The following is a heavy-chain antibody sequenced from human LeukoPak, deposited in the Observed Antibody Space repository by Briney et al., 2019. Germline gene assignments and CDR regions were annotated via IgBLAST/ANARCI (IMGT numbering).Heavy chain of an antibody. V-gene: IGHV3-7*01. J-gene: IGHJ4*02. D-gene: IGHD2-21*01. Sequence: HPGGSLRLSCASSGVTVSSNNMTWVRQARGKGREWGDNMRQDGRESQKYYVDSGNGRFTTATDNDKNSLYLKMNSLRADDTAVYYCARVLGGYSYVYGPDFAYWGQGTLVTVSS. CDR2: MRQDGRESQK. CDR1: GVTVSSNN. CDR3: ARVLGGYSYVYGPDFAY.